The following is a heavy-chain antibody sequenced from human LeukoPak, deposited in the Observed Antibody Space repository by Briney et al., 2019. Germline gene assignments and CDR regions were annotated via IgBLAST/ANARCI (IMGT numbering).Heavy chain of an antibody. CDR3: ARFTSIAARAFDY. J-gene: IGHJ4*02. Sequence: SETLSLTCTVSGGSISTSNYYWGWIRQPPGKGLEWIGNIFYSGSTYYSPSLRSRVTISLDTSRNQFSLKLNSVTAADTAVYYCARFTSIAARAFDYWGQGTLVTVSS. CDR2: IFYSGST. D-gene: IGHD6-6*01. V-gene: IGHV4-39*07. CDR1: GGSISTSNYY.